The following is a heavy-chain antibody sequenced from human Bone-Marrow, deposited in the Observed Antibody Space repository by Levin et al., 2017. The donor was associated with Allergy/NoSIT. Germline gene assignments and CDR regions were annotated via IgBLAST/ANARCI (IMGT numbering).Heavy chain of an antibody. CDR2: IRSNANNYAT. D-gene: IGHD5-24*01. J-gene: IGHJ4*02. V-gene: IGHV3-73*01. CDR1: GFIFSGST. CDR3: ARWGGGDGYDVFDN. Sequence: LAGGSLRLSCAASGFIFSGSTMHWVRQASGKGLEWVGRIRSNANNYATEYAASVKGRFTISRDDSKNTAYLQMNSLKTEDTAVYYCARWGGGDGYDVFDNWGQGTLVTVSS.